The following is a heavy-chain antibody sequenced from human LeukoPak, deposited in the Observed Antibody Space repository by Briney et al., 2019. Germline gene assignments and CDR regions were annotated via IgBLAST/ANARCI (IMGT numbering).Heavy chain of an antibody. CDR1: GYTFTSYD. Sequence: ASVKVSCKASGYTFTSYDINWVRQATGQGLEWMGWMNPNSGNTGYAQKFQGRVTMTRNTSISTAYMELSSLKSDDTAVYYCARDLYSSATDLYSSAWTGAFDVWGQGTMVTVSS. D-gene: IGHD6-19*01. CDR3: ARDLYSSATDLYSSAWTGAFDV. V-gene: IGHV1-8*01. CDR2: MNPNSGNT. J-gene: IGHJ3*01.